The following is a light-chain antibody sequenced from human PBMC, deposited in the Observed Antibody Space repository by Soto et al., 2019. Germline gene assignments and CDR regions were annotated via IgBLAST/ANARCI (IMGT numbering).Light chain of an antibody. Sequence: QSALTQPPSAYGSPGQSVSISCTGTSSDVGAYKYVSWYQQYPGKAPKLMIYEVSKRPSGVPDRFSGSKSGNTASLTVSGLQAEDEADYYCTSYVGSNIWVFGGGTTLTVL. J-gene: IGLJ3*02. V-gene: IGLV2-8*01. CDR2: EVS. CDR1: SSDVGAYKY. CDR3: TSYVGSNIWV.